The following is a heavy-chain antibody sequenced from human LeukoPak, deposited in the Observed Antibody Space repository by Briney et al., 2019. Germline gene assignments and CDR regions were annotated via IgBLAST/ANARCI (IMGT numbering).Heavy chain of an antibody. J-gene: IGHJ5*02. Sequence: GGSLRLSYVASGLTVSNHWMSWVRQAPGKGLEWVANIREERGQEYYVDSVKGRFTISKNSAKNSLYLQMNTLRVEDTAMYYCASLDTAKQPLANHWAQGTLVTVSS. CDR3: ASLDTAKQPLANH. CDR1: GLTVSNHW. V-gene: IGHV3-7*03. CDR2: IREERGQE. D-gene: IGHD5-18*01.